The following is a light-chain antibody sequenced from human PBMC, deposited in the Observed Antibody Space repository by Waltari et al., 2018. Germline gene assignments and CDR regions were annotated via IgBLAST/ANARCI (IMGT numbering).Light chain of an antibody. J-gene: IGKJ5*01. CDR2: DAS. CDR3: QQRSNWPPIT. CDR1: QSVSSY. Sequence: EIVLTQSPATLSLSPGERATLSCRARQSVSSYLAWYQQKPGQAPRHLIYDASNRATGIPARFSGSGSGTDFTLTISSLEPEDFAVYYCQQRSNWPPITFGQGTRLEIK. V-gene: IGKV3-11*01.